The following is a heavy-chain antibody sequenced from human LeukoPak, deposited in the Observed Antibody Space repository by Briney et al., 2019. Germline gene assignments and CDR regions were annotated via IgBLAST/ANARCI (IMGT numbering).Heavy chain of an antibody. J-gene: IGHJ5*01. D-gene: IGHD3-3*01. CDR3: AKRAFAVSFWSNWFDS. CDR1: GFIFSAYA. CDR2: ISGNGDST. V-gene: IGHV3-23*01. Sequence: GGSLRLSCEASGFIFSAYAMTWVRQAPGKGLQWVSGISGNGDSTYYADSVRGRFTVSSDESKNTVYLQLNSLRADDTAVYYCAKRAFAVSFWSNWFDSWGQGTLVTFSS.